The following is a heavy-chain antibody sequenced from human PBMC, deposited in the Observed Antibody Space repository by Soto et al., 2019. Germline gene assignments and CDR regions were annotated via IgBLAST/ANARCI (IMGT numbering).Heavy chain of an antibody. Sequence: SGGSLRLSCAASGFTFSSYAMSWVRQAPGKGLEWVSAISGSGGSTYYADSVKGRFTISRDNSKNTLYLQMNSLRAEDTAVYYCANLGGTRPDTLYFDYWGQGTLVTVSS. CDR1: GFTFSSYA. D-gene: IGHD1-1*01. CDR3: ANLGGTRPDTLYFDY. J-gene: IGHJ4*02. CDR2: ISGSGGST. V-gene: IGHV3-23*01.